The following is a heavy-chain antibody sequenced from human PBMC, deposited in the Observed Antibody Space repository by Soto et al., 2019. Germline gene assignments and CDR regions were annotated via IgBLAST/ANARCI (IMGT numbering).Heavy chain of an antibody. CDR2: INPNSGGT. J-gene: IGHJ3*02. CDR3: ARDSCSGGSCYGHDAFDI. CDR1: GYTFTGYY. Sequence: QVQLVQSGVEVKKPGASVKVSCKASGYTFTGYYMHWVRQAPGQGLEWMGWINPNSGGTNYAQKFQGWVTMTRDTSISTAYMELSRLRSDDTAVYYCARDSCSGGSCYGHDAFDIWGQGTMVTVSS. V-gene: IGHV1-2*04. D-gene: IGHD2-15*01.